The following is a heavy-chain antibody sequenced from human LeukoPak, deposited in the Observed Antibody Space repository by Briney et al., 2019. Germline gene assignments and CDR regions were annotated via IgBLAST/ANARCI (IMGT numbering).Heavy chain of an antibody. J-gene: IGHJ3*02. CDR1: GFTVSSNY. Sequence: GGSLRLSCAASGFTVSSNYMSWVRQAPGKGLEWVSVIYGGGSTYYADSVKGRFTISRDNSKNTLYLQMNSLRAEDTAVYYCARFHYGYDAFDIWGQGTMVTVSS. CDR2: IYGGGST. CDR3: ARFHYGYDAFDI. V-gene: IGHV3-53*01. D-gene: IGHD5-18*01.